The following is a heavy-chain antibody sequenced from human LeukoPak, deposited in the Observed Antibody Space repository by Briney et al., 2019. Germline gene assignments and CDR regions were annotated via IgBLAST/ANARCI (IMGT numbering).Heavy chain of an antibody. V-gene: IGHV3-74*01. CDR2: MYGDIREI. CDR1: GFTFSDSW. Sequence: PGGSLRLSCEVSGFTFSDSWMHWVRQTPGKGLVWVSRMYGDIREISYADSVKGRFTISRDNAKNTVYLQMHSLRGDDTAVYYCARDLGLRGSTWGQGTLVTVSS. J-gene: IGHJ5*02. CDR3: ARDLGLRGST. D-gene: IGHD4-23*01.